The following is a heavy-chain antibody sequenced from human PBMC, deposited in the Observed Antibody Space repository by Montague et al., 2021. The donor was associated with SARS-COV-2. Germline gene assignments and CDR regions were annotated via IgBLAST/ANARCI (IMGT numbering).Heavy chain of an antibody. Sequence: SETLSLTCAVSGASVTSINWWCWVRQPPGRGLEWIAEIHHTGITNFNPSLRSRATITLDTSKNQFSLTLNAVAAADTAIYYCASHPVFQQLYTWGQGTLVSVSS. V-gene: IGHV4-4*02. D-gene: IGHD6-13*01. CDR1: GASVTSINW. J-gene: IGHJ5*02. CDR2: IHHTGIT. CDR3: ASHPVFQQLYT.